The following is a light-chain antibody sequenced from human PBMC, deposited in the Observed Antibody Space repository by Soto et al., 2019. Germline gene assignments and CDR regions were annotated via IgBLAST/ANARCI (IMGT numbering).Light chain of an antibody. CDR2: DAS. CDR3: QHRSNYQIT. J-gene: IGKJ5*01. Sequence: EIVLTQSPDTLSLSPGERATLSCRASQSVSSSLAWYQQKPGQAPRLLIYDASNSATGIPARFSGCGSGTDFTLTISSLEPKDFAVYYCQHRSNYQITFGQGTRLEIK. CDR1: QSVSSS. V-gene: IGKV3-11*01.